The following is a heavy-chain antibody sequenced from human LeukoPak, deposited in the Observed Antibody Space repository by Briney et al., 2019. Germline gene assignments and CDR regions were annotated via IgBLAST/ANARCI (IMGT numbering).Heavy chain of an antibody. V-gene: IGHV4-39*01. Sequence: SETLSLTCTVSGGSISSSSYYWGWIRQPPGKGLEWIGRTYYSGSTYYNPSLKSRVTISVDTSKNQFSLKLTSVTAADTAVYYCGRSGAAEGPTHNWFDPWSQGTLVTVSS. J-gene: IGHJ5*02. D-gene: IGHD6-13*01. CDR2: TYYSGST. CDR1: GGSISSSSYY. CDR3: GRSGAAEGPTHNWFDP.